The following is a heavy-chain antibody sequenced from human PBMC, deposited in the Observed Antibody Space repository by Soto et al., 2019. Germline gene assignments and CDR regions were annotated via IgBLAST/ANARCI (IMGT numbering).Heavy chain of an antibody. CDR3: AGGDAPPLLGY. D-gene: IGHD3-10*01. CDR1: GGSISSYY. Sequence: QVQLQESGPGLVKPSETLSLTCTVSGGSISSYYWSWIRQPPGKGLEWIGYIYYSGSTNYNPSLKSRVTMSVGTSKIPSSLKRSSVTPADTAVNYCAGGDAPPLLGYWGQGTLVTVSS. V-gene: IGHV4-59*08. J-gene: IGHJ4*02. CDR2: IYYSGST.